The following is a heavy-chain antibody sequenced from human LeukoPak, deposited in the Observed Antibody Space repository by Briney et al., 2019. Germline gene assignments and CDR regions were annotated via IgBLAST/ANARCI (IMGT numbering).Heavy chain of an antibody. CDR2: ISGSGGST. D-gene: IGHD2-21*02. CDR1: GFTFSSYA. J-gene: IGHJ4*02. Sequence: GGSLRLSCAASGFTFSSYAMSWVRQAPGKGLEWVSAISGSGGSTYYADSVKGRFTISRDNSKNTLYLQMNSLRAEDTALYYCARGLYCGGDCYLFDYWGQGTLVTVSS. V-gene: IGHV3-23*01. CDR3: ARGLYCGGDCYLFDY.